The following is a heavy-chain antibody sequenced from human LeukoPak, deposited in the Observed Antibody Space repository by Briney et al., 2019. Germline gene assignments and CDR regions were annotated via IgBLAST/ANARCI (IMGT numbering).Heavy chain of an antibody. Sequence: GGSLRLSCAASGFTFSTYAMSWVRQAPGKGLEWVSSISGSGSSTSYAGSVKGLFTISRDNSKNTLDLQMNSLRAEDTAIYYCAKGSLRLGELSSWTLGYWGQGTLVTVSS. CDR3: AKGSLRLGELSSWTLGY. D-gene: IGHD3-16*02. V-gene: IGHV3-23*01. CDR1: GFTFSTYA. J-gene: IGHJ4*02. CDR2: ISGSGSST.